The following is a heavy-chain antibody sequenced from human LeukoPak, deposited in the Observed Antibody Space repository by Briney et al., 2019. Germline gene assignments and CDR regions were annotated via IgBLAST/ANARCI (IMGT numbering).Heavy chain of an antibody. V-gene: IGHV3-23*01. Sequence: PGGSLRLSCAASGVTFSSYARSWVRQAPGKGLEWFSAISGSGGSTYYASSVKGRFPIYRDNSKKTMYLQMNSLRAEDTAVYYCATELVWFGESDDAFDIWGQGTMVPVSS. J-gene: IGHJ3*02. CDR3: ATELVWFGESDDAFDI. D-gene: IGHD3-10*01. CDR1: GVTFSSYA. CDR2: ISGSGGST.